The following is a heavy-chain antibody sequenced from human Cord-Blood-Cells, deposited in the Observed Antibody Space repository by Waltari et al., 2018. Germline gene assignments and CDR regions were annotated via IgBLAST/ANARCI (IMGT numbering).Heavy chain of an antibody. CDR1: GGSISSYY. CDR3: ARDGAGENSGSYYYYYYYMDV. Sequence: QVQLQESGPGLVKPSETLSLTCTVSGGSISSYYWSWIRQPAGKGLEWIGRIYTSGSTNYNPSLKSRVTMSVDTSKNQFSLKLSSVTAADTAVYYCARDGAGENSGSYYYYYYYMDVWGKGTTVTVSS. V-gene: IGHV4-4*07. CDR2: IYTSGST. J-gene: IGHJ6*03. D-gene: IGHD1-26*01.